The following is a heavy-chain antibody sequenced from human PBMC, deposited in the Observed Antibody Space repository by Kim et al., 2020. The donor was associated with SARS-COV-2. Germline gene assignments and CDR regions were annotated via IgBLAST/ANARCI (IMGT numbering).Heavy chain of an antibody. J-gene: IGHJ4*02. D-gene: IGHD3-22*01. Sequence: QKFQGRVTITADESTSTAYMELSSLRSEDTAVYYCARDEVPYYDSSGYLYWGQGTLVTVSS. CDR3: ARDEVPYYDSSGYLY. V-gene: IGHV1-69*01.